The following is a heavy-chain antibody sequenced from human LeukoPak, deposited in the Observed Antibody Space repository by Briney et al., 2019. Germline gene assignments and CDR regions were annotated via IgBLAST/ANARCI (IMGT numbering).Heavy chain of an antibody. J-gene: IGHJ4*02. Sequence: GKSLRLSCAASGFTFSGYPIHWVRQAPGKGLEWVAVISYDGSNKYYADSVKGRFTISRDNSKNTLYLQMNSLRAEDTAVYYCARDGNDFWSGYFYYFDYWGQGTLVTVSS. V-gene: IGHV3-30-3*01. D-gene: IGHD3-3*01. CDR1: GFTFSGYP. CDR3: ARDGNDFWSGYFYYFDY. CDR2: ISYDGSNK.